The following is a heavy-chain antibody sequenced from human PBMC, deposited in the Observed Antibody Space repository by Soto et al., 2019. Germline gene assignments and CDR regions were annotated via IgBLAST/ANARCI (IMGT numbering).Heavy chain of an antibody. CDR3: ARSGGGGMAAFDP. Sequence: ASVEVSCKASGYTFTSYYIHWVRRAPGQGLEWMGIINPSGGSTSYAQKFQGRVTMTRDTSTSTVYMELSSLRSEDTAVYYCARSGGGGMAAFDPWGQGTLVTVSS. V-gene: IGHV1-46*01. CDR2: INPSGGST. CDR1: GYTFTSYY. D-gene: IGHD2-15*01. J-gene: IGHJ5*02.